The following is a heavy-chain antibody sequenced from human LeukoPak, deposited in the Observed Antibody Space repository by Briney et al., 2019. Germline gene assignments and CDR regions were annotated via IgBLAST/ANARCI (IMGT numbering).Heavy chain of an antibody. CDR2: IRTTGDT. J-gene: IGHJ2*01. Sequence: GGSLRLSCAVSGFTFNYYDMHWVRQAPGKRLEWVSAIRTTGDTHYPDSVKGRFAMSREDAKNSAHLQMNTLRAGDTAVYYCARGVSYYYDNSGHPGWYFDLWGRGTLVTVSS. CDR3: ARGVSYYYDNSGHPGWYFDL. D-gene: IGHD3-22*01. CDR1: GFTFNYYD. V-gene: IGHV3-13*01.